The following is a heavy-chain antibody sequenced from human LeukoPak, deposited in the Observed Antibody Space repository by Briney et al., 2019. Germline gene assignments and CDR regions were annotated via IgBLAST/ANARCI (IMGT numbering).Heavy chain of an antibody. CDR1: VDSVSSNSAV. CDR3: ARASRNTIRN. V-gene: IGHV6-1*01. CDR2: TYYRSKWYN. Sequence: SQTLSLNCAISVDSVSSNSAVWNWIRQSPSIGLEWLGRTYYRSKWYNDYAVSVKSRITINPDTSKNQFSLQLNSVTPEDTAVYYCARASRNTIRNWGQGTLVTVSS. J-gene: IGHJ4*02. D-gene: IGHD1-14*01.